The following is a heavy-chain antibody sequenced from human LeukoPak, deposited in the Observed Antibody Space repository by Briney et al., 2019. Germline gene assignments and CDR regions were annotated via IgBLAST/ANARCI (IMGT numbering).Heavy chain of an antibody. Sequence: GSLRLSCAASGFTFSSYSMNWVRQAPGKGLEWIGSIYYSGSTYYNPSLKSRVTISVDTSKNQFSLKLSSVTAADTAVYYCARHRGSSSLFDYWGQGTLVTVSS. CDR2: IYYSGST. CDR1: GFTFSSYSMN. V-gene: IGHV4-39*01. D-gene: IGHD6-6*01. CDR3: ARHRGSSSLFDY. J-gene: IGHJ4*02.